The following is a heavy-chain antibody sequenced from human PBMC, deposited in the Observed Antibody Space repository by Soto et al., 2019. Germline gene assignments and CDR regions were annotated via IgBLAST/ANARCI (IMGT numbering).Heavy chain of an antibody. CDR3: AKDVRNYYYYGMDV. Sequence: EVQLVESGGGLVQPGRSLRLSCAASGFTFDDYAMHWVRQAPGKGLEWVSGISWNSGSIGYADSVKGRFTISRDNAKNSLYLQMNSLRAGDTALYYCAKDVRNYYYYGMDVWGQGTTVTVSS. CDR2: ISWNSGSI. J-gene: IGHJ6*02. CDR1: GFTFDDYA. V-gene: IGHV3-9*01.